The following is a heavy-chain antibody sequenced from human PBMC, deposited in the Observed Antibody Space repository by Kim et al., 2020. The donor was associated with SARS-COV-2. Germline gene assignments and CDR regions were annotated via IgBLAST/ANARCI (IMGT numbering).Heavy chain of an antibody. CDR2: INGDGTTT. J-gene: IGHJ4*02. D-gene: IGHD6-6*01. CDR3: TRGGGQLVAYGLDQ. CDR1: GFTFSSYW. V-gene: IGHV3-74*01. Sequence: GGSLRLSCAVSGFTFSSYWMHWVRQAPGKGLVWVSRINGDGTTTTYEDSVKGRFTISRDNAKNTLFLQVDSLSADDTAVYYCTRGGGQLVAYGLDQWGQG.